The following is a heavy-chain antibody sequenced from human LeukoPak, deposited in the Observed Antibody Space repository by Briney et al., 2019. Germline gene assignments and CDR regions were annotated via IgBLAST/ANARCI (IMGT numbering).Heavy chain of an antibody. CDR2: INPNSGGT. V-gene: IGHV1-2*06. CDR3: ARVPGYCSSTSCPTNNYYYYGMDV. Sequence: ASVKVSCKASGYTFTSYYMHWARQAPGQGLEWMGRINPNSGGTNYAQKFQGRVTMTRDTSISTAYMELSRLRSDDTAVYYCARVPGYCSSTSCPTNNYYYYGMDVWGQGTTVTVSS. J-gene: IGHJ6*02. CDR1: GYTFTSYY. D-gene: IGHD2-2*01.